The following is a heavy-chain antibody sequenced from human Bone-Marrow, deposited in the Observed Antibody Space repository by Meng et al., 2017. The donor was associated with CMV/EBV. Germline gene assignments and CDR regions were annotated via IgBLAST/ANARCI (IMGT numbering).Heavy chain of an antibody. V-gene: IGHV1-18*01. CDR2: ISAYNGNT. CDR3: ARDSRVGATRYYYYGMDV. Sequence: ASVKVSCKASGYTFTSYGISWVRQAPGQGLEWMGWISAYNGNTNYAQKLQGRVTMTTDTSTSTDYMELRSLRSDDTAVYYCARDSRVGATRYYYYGMDVWGQGTTVTVSS. J-gene: IGHJ6*02. D-gene: IGHD1-26*01. CDR1: GYTFTSYG.